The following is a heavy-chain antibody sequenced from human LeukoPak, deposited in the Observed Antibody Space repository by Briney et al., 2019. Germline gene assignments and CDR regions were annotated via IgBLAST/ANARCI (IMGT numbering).Heavy chain of an antibody. J-gene: IGHJ5*02. CDR3: AIDVRIRCSSTSCDDPGWFDP. CDR2: IYDSAST. D-gene: IGHD2-2*01. CDR1: GYSISSGYY. V-gene: IGHV4-38-2*02. Sequence: SETLSLTCAVSGYSISSGYYGGWIRQPPGKGLEWIGSIYDSASTYQNPSLTSRVTLPIDKSKNQFSLKLSSVTAADTAVYYCAIDVRIRCSSTSCDDPGWFDPWGQGTLVTVSS.